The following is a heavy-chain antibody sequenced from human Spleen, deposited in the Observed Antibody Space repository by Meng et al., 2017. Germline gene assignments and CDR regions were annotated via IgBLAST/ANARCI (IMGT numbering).Heavy chain of an antibody. V-gene: IGHV4-4*02. CDR3: ARVLEDTVTTFDY. Sequence: QVQLQQWGAGLLKPSETLSLTCAVSGASISSYNWWSWVRQPPGKGLEWIGEIYHSGTTNYNPSLKSRITISVDKSKNQFSLRLTSVTAADTAVYYCARVLEDTVTTFDYWGQGTLVTVSS. CDR1: GASISSYNW. J-gene: IGHJ4*02. D-gene: IGHD4-17*01. CDR2: IYHSGTT.